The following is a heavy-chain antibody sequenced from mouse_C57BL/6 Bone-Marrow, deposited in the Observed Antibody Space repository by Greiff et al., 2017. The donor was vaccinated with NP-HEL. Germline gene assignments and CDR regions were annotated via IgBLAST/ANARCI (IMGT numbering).Heavy chain of an antibody. J-gene: IGHJ3*01. CDR1: GYTFTSYG. Sequence: VQLQQSGAELARPGASVKLSCKASGYTFTSYGISWVKQRTGQGLEWIGEIYPRSGNTYYNEKFKGKATLTADKSSSTAYMELRSLTSEDSAVYFCAMGDYYSKGTFAYWGQGTLVTVSA. CDR2: IYPRSGNT. D-gene: IGHD2-5*01. V-gene: IGHV1-81*01. CDR3: AMGDYYSKGTFAY.